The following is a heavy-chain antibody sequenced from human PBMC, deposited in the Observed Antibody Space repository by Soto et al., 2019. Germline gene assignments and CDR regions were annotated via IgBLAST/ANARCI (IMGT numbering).Heavy chain of an antibody. J-gene: IGHJ4*02. CDR3: AAELGRGNTAY. D-gene: IGHD1-7*01. CDR1: GGSFRGFY. V-gene: IGHV4-34*10. Sequence: SETLSLTCAVSGGSFRGFYWTWIRQSPGKGLEWLGDINHVGITNYNPSLKSRVTITRDMSTTTAYMELSSLRSEDTAIYYCAAELGRGNTAYWGQGTLVTVSS. CDR2: INHVGIT.